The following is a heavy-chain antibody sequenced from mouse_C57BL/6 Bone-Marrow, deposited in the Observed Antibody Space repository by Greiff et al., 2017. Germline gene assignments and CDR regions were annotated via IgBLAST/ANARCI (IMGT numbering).Heavy chain of an antibody. CDR3: ARIRGFAY. CDR1: GYTFTSYW. Sequence: QVHVKQPGAELVRPGSSVKLSCKASGYTFTSYWMDWVKQRPGQGLEWIGNIYPSDSETHYNQKFKDKATLTVDKSSSTAYMQLSSLTSEDSAVYYCARIRGFAYWGQGTLVTVSA. V-gene: IGHV1-61*01. J-gene: IGHJ3*01. CDR2: IYPSDSET.